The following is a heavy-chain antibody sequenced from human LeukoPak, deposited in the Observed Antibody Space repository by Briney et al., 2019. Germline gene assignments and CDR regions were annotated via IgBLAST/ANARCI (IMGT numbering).Heavy chain of an antibody. V-gene: IGHV3-23*01. Sequence: GGTLRLSCAASGFTFSSHGMSWVRQAPGKGLEWVSAISGSGGSTHYADSVKGRFTISRDNRNNMLYLQMNSLRAEDTAVYYCARSGGSSWYYYYYYMDVWGKGTTVTVSS. J-gene: IGHJ6*03. CDR1: GFTFSSHG. CDR3: ARSGGSSWYYYYYYMDV. D-gene: IGHD6-13*01. CDR2: ISGSGGST.